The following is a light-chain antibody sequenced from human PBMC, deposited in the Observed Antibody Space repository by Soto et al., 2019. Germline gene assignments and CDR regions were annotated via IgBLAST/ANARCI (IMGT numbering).Light chain of an antibody. CDR2: EDN. Sequence: NFMLTQPHSVSESPGKTITISCTRSSGSIASNYVQWYQQRPGSAPTVVIYEDNQRPSWVPDRFSGSIDGASNSASLTISGLKTEDEADYYCQSYDSSTWVFGGGTRSPS. CDR3: QSYDSSTWV. CDR1: SGSIASNY. V-gene: IGLV6-57*04. J-gene: IGLJ3*02.